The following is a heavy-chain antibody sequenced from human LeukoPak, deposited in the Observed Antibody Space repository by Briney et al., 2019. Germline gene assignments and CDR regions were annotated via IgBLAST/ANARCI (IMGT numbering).Heavy chain of an antibody. Sequence: GGSLRLSCAASGFTFSSYWMHWVRQAPGKGLVWVSRIKSDGSTRYADAVKDRCTISRDNTKNTVPLQMHSLRAEDTGVYYCARAPSEIGGYYPEYFRHWGQGTLVTVSP. CDR2: IKSDGST. CDR1: GFTFSSYW. V-gene: IGHV3-74*01. J-gene: IGHJ1*01. CDR3: ARAPSEIGGYYPEYFRH. D-gene: IGHD3-22*01.